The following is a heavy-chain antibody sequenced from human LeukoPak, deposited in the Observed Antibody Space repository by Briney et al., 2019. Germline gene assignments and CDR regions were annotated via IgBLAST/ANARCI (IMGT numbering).Heavy chain of an antibody. V-gene: IGHV3-74*01. CDR2: VKGDGGLT. CDR3: VRDGDDFNFDY. CDR1: GFTFRSYW. Sequence: GGSLRLSCAASGFTFRSYWMHWVRQAPGKGLVWVSRVKGDGGLTNYADSVYGRFTISRDNAKNTLYLHMHSLRAEDTAVYYCVRDGDDFNFDYWGQGSLVTVSS. J-gene: IGHJ4*02. D-gene: IGHD5-24*01.